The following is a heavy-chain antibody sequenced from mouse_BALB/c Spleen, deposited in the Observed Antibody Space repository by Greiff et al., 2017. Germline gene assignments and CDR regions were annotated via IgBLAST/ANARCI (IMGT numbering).Heavy chain of an antibody. CDR2: IRSKSNNYAT. Sequence: EVQRVESGGGLVQPKGSLKLSCAASGFTFNTYAMNWVRQAPGKGLEWVARIRSKSNNYATYYADSVKDRFTISRDDSQSMLYLQMNNLKTEDTAMYYCVSWYFDVWGAGTTVTVSS. J-gene: IGHJ1*01. CDR1: GFTFNTYA. V-gene: IGHV10-1*02. CDR3: VSWYFDV.